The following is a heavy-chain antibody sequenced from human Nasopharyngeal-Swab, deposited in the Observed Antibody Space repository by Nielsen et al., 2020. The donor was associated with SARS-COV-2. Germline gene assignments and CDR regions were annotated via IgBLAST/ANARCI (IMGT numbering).Heavy chain of an antibody. CDR1: GYTFTSYG. CDR2: ISAYNGNT. CDR3: ASPGGIYYSSTSCYSDYYYYYGMDV. Sequence: ASVKVSCKASGYTFTSYGISWVRQAPGQGLEWMGWISAYNGNTNYAQKLQGRVTMTTDTSTSTAYMELRSLRSDDTAVYYCASPGGIYYSSTSCYSDYYYYYGMDVWGQGTTVTVSS. V-gene: IGHV1-18*01. D-gene: IGHD2-2*01. J-gene: IGHJ6*02.